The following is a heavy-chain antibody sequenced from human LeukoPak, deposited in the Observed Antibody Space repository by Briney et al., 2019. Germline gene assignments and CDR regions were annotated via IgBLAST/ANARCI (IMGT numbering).Heavy chain of an antibody. J-gene: IGHJ4*02. Sequence: PGGSLRLSCAASGFTFSSYAMSWVPQAPGKGLEWVSAISGSGGSTYYTDSVRGRFTISRDNSKNTLDMQMNSLRAEDTAVYYCAKALNWSYVFDYWGQGTLVTVSS. CDR1: GFTFSSYA. CDR3: AKALNWSYVFDY. D-gene: IGHD1-7*01. CDR2: ISGSGGST. V-gene: IGHV3-23*01.